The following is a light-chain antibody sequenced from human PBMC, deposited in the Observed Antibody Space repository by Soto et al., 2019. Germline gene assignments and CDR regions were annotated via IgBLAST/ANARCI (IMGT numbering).Light chain of an antibody. Sequence: DIQMTQSPSSLSASVGDRVTITCRASQSISSYLNWYQQKPGKAPKLLIYAASSLQSGVPSRFSGSGSGTDFTLTISSLQPEDFGTYCCQQSHSTPYTFGQGNKLEIK. CDR3: QQSHSTPYT. CDR1: QSISSY. CDR2: AAS. J-gene: IGKJ2*01. V-gene: IGKV1-39*01.